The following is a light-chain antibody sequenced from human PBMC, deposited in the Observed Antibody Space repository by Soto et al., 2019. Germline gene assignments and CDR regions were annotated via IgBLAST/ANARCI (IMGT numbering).Light chain of an antibody. CDR2: GAS. J-gene: IGKJ5*01. CDR1: QSVGNN. V-gene: IGKV3-20*01. CDR3: QQFDDSVT. Sequence: EIVMTQSPATVSVSPGERATLSCRASQSVGNNLAWYQQKPGQAPRLLIFGASDRATGTPDRFSGSGSGTDFTLTISRLEPEDSAVYYCQQFDDSVTFGQGTRLEI.